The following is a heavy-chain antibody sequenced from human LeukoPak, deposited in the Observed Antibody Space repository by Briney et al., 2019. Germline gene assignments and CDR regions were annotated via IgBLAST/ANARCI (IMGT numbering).Heavy chain of an antibody. Sequence: SETLSLTCTVSGGSISSSSYYWGWIRQPPGKGLEWIGSIYYSGSTYYNPSLKSRVTISVDTSKNQFSLKLRSVTAADTAVYYCARPVPYDFWCWFDPWGQGTLVTVSS. V-gene: IGHV4-39*01. J-gene: IGHJ5*02. CDR3: ARPVPYDFWCWFDP. D-gene: IGHD3-3*01. CDR1: GGSISSSSYY. CDR2: IYYSGST.